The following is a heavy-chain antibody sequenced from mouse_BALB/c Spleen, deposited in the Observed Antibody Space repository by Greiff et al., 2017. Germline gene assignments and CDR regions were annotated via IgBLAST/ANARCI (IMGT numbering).Heavy chain of an antibody. CDR1: GFTFSSYS. V-gene: IGHV5-12-2*01. J-gene: IGHJ4*01. D-gene: IGHD1-2*01. CDR3: ERFITTATGAMDY. Sequence: EVKLLESGGGLVQPGGSLKLSCAASGFTFSSYSMSWVRQTPGKRLEWVAYISTGGGSTYYPDTVKGRFTISRDNAKNTLYLQMSSLNSKAAAMYYCERFITTATGAMDYWGQGTAVTVAS. CDR2: ISTGGGST.